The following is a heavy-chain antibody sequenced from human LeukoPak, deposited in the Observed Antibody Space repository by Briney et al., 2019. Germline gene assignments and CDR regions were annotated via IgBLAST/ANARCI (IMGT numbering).Heavy chain of an antibody. D-gene: IGHD2-15*01. V-gene: IGHV3-30-3*01. Sequence: GGSLRLSCAASGFTFSGYPIHWVRQAPGKGLEWVAVISYDGSNKYYADSVKGRFTISRDNSKNTLYLQMNSLRAEDTAVYYCARDAPVVVAATDYFDYWGQGTLVTVSS. CDR1: GFTFSGYP. J-gene: IGHJ4*02. CDR2: ISYDGSNK. CDR3: ARDAPVVVAATDYFDY.